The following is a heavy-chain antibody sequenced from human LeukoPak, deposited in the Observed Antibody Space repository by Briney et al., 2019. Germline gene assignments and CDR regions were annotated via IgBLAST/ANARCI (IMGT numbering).Heavy chain of an antibody. D-gene: IGHD6-13*01. CDR1: GFTFVDYA. Sequence: PGGSLRLSCAASGFTFVDYAMHWVRQAPGKGLEWVSGISWNSGSIGYADSVKGRFTISRDNAKNSLYLQMNSLRAEDTALYYCAKDRSSSWYGVFDYWGQGTLVTVSS. CDR2: ISWNSGSI. V-gene: IGHV3-9*01. CDR3: AKDRSSSWYGVFDY. J-gene: IGHJ4*02.